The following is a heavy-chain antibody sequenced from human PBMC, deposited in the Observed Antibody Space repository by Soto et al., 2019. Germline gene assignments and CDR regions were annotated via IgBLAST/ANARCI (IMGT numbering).Heavy chain of an antibody. J-gene: IGHJ5*02. Sequence: SETLSLTCTVSGVSISSGDYYWSWIRQPPGKGLEWIGYIYYSGSTYYNPSLKSRVTISVDTSKNQFSLKLSSVTAADTAVYYCARDDSTPGGAFDPWGQGTLVTVS. D-gene: IGHD2-21*02. CDR3: ARDDSTPGGAFDP. V-gene: IGHV4-30-4*01. CDR1: GVSISSGDYY. CDR2: IYYSGST.